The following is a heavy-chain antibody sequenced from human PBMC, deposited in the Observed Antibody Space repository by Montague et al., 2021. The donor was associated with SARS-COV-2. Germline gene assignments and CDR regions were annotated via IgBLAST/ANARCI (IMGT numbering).Heavy chain of an antibody. V-gene: IGHV4-34*01. CDR2: VDDTGVN. D-gene: IGHD1-26*01. J-gene: IGHJ5*01. CDR3: AKGPDTTAGSRRLPATSDS. Sequence: SETLSLTRVIKGGSLSGFSWGWIRQPPGRGLEWIGEVDDTGVNNYNPSLKSRVTISTDWSKSQFTLSLTSVTVADTAVYFCAKGPDTTAGSRRLPATSDSWGPGTLVTVSA. CDR1: GGSLSGFS.